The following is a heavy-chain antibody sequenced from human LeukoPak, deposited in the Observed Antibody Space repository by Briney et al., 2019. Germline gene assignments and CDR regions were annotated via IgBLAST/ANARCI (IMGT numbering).Heavy chain of an antibody. J-gene: IGHJ5*02. D-gene: IGHD2-2*01. CDR1: GFTFSSYG. CDR3: ATRPAAIHNWFDP. Sequence: GGPLRLSCAASGFTFSSYGMSWVRQAPGKGLEWVSAISGSGGSTYYADSVKGRFTISRDNSKNTLYLQMNSLRAEDTAVYYCATRPAAIHNWFDPWGQGTLVTVSS. V-gene: IGHV3-23*01. CDR2: ISGSGGST.